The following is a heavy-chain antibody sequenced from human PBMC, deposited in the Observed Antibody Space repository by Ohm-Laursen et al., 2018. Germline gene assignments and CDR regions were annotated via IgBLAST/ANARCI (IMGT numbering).Heavy chain of an antibody. V-gene: IGHV1-2*02. Sequence: ASVKVSCKASGYTFTGYYMHWVRQAPGQGLEWMGWINPNNGVPNYAQKFQGRVTMTRDTSISTAYMELSSLRSDDTAVYYCARPPHCSGDNCYRTFDYWGQGSLVTVSS. CDR3: ARPPHCSGDNCYRTFDY. D-gene: IGHD2-15*01. CDR2: INPNNGVP. CDR1: GYTFTGYY. J-gene: IGHJ4*02.